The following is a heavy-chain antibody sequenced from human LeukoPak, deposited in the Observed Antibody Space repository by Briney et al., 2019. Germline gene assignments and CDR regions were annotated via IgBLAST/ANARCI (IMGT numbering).Heavy chain of an antibody. CDR2: IYPGDSDT. CDR3: ARAEYSYGANDY. CDR1: GYRFTSYW. V-gene: IGHV5-51*01. J-gene: IGHJ4*02. D-gene: IGHD5-18*01. Sequence: LGESLKISCKGSGYRFTSYWIGWVRPMPGKGLEWMGIIYPGDSDTRYSPSFQGQVTISADKSISTAYLQWSSLKASDTAMYYCARAEYSYGANDYWGQGTLVTVSS.